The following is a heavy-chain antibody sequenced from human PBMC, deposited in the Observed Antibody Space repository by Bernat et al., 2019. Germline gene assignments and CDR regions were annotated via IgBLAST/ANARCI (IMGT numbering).Heavy chain of an antibody. CDR3: AREGGRARGDY. Sequence: EVQLVESGGGLVQPGGSLRLSCAASGFTFSSYSMNWVRQAPGKGLEWVSYISSSSSTIYYADSVKGRFTISRDNAKNSLYLQMNSLRDGDTAVYYCAREGGRARGDYWGQGTLVTVSS. V-gene: IGHV3-48*02. CDR2: ISSSSSTI. D-gene: IGHD3-10*01. J-gene: IGHJ4*02. CDR1: GFTFSSYS.